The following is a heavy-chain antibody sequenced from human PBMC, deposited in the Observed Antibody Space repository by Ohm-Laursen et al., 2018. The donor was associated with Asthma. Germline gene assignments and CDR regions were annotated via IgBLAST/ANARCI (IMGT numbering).Heavy chain of an antibody. Sequence: SLRLSCAASGFTFSSYGMHWVRQAPGKGLEWVAVIWYDGSNKYYADSVKGRFTISRDESKNTLFLQMNSLRAEDTALYYCAKGDLGWYGNSAYSHWGQGTLVTVSS. CDR3: AKGDLGWYGNSAYSH. V-gene: IGHV3-33*03. CDR1: GFTFSSYG. J-gene: IGHJ4*02. D-gene: IGHD3-22*01. CDR2: IWYDGSNK.